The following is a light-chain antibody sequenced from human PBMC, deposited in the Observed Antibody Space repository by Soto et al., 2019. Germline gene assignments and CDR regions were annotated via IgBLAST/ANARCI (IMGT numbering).Light chain of an antibody. J-gene: IGKJ5*01. Sequence: DIQLTQSPSFLSASVGDRVTITCRASQGISNRLAWYQQKPGKAPNLLIHSASSLQSGVPSRFSGSGSGTEFTLTISSLQPADFATYYCQQRDGYPCTFGQGTRLEMK. V-gene: IGKV1-9*01. CDR3: QQRDGYPCT. CDR2: SAS. CDR1: QGISNR.